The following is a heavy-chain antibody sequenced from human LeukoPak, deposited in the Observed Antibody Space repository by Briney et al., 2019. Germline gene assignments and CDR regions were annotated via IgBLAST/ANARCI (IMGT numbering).Heavy chain of an antibody. D-gene: IGHD6-6*01. CDR2: INPSGGST. J-gene: IGHJ4*02. CDR3: ARGVPSIAARPGFDY. Sequence: GASVKVSCKASGYTFTSYYMHWVRQAPGQGLEWMGIINPSGGSTSYAQKFQGRVTMTRDTSTSTVYMELSSLRSEDTAVYYCARGVPSIAARPGFDYWGQGTLVTVSS. CDR1: GYTFTSYY. V-gene: IGHV1-46*01.